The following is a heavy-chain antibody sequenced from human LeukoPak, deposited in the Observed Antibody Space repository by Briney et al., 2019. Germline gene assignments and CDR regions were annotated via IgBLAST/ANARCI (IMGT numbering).Heavy chain of an antibody. D-gene: IGHD3-22*01. Sequence: ASVKVSCKASGGTFNSYAISWVRQAPGQGLEWMGGIIPIFGTANHAQKFRGRVTITTDESTSTAYMELSSLRSEDTAVYYCARARSPSSGYLLRDHNWFDPWGQGTLVTVSS. J-gene: IGHJ5*02. CDR3: ARARSPSSGYLLRDHNWFDP. V-gene: IGHV1-69*05. CDR1: GGTFNSYA. CDR2: IIPIFGTA.